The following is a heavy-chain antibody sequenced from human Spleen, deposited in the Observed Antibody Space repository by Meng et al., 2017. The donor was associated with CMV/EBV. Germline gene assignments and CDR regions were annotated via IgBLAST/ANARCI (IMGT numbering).Heavy chain of an antibody. V-gene: IGHV3-21*01. CDR1: GFTFNTYS. J-gene: IGHJ6*02. D-gene: IGHD3-10*01. CDR2: ISGSSIYI. CDR3: ARDDGSGNVYDFYFGMDV. Sequence: SCAASGFTFNTYSMNWVRQAPGKGLEWVSSISGSSIYIYYADSVKGRFTISRDNAKNSVYLQMNSLRAEDTAVYYCARDDGSGNVYDFYFGMDVWGPGTTVTVSS.